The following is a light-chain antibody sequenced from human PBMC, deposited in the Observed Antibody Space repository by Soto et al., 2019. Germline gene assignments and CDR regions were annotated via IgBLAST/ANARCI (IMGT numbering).Light chain of an antibody. J-gene: IGLJ1*01. CDR1: SSDVGGYNY. Sequence: QSVLTQPRSVSGSPGQSVTISCTGTSSDVGGYNYVSWYQQHPGKAPKLIIYDVSKRPSGVPDRFSGSKSGNTASLTISGLQAEDEADYYCCSYAGSNTYVFGTGTELTVL. CDR3: CSYAGSNTYV. CDR2: DVS. V-gene: IGLV2-11*01.